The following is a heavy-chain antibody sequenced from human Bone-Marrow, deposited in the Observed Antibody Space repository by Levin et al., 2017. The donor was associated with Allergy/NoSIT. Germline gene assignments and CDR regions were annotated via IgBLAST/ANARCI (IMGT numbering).Heavy chain of an antibody. CDR1: GGTFSRFA. V-gene: IGHV1-69*13. CDR2: IAPIFGTT. Sequence: ASVKVSCKASGGTFSRFAISWVRQAPGQGLEWMGGIAPIFGTTNYTRKFQGRVTITADESARIAYMELSSLTSEDTAVYYCAREVGPRLDYYHYYLDVWGEGTTVTVSS. D-gene: IGHD2-2*01. J-gene: IGHJ6*03. CDR3: AREVGPRLDYYHYYLDV.